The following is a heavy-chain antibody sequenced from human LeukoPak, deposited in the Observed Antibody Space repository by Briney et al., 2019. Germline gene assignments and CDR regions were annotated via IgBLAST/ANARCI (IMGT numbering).Heavy chain of an antibody. CDR1: GYTFTSYA. CDR3: ARDQGYYDSSGYYPYRWFDP. V-gene: IGHV7-4-1*02. CDR2: ININTGNP. D-gene: IGHD3-22*01. Sequence: ASVKVSCKASGYTFTSYAMNWVRQAPGQGLEWMGWININTGNPTYAQGFTGRFVFSLDTSVSTAYLQISSLKAEDTAVYYCARDQGYYDSSGYYPYRWFDPWGQGTLVTVSS. J-gene: IGHJ5*02.